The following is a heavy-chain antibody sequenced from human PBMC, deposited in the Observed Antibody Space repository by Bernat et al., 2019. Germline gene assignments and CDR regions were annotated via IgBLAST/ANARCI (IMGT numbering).Heavy chain of an antibody. CDR2: ISYDGSNK. J-gene: IGHJ6*03. D-gene: IGHD2-8*02. Sequence: QVQLVESGGGVVQPGRSLRLSCAASGFTFSSYAMHWVRQAPGKGLEWVAVISYDGSNKYYADSVKGRFTISRDNSKNTLYLQMNSLRAEDTAVYYCARDPQDIFLVATYYYYYYMDVCGKGTTVTVSS. CDR1: GFTFSSYA. V-gene: IGHV3-30*01. CDR3: ARDPQDIFLVATYYYYYYMDV.